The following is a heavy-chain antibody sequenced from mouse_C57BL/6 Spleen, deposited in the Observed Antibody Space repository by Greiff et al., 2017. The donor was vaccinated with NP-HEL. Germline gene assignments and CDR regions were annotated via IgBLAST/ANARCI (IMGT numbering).Heavy chain of an antibody. CDR3: ARLDSSGYLAWFAD. CDR1: GFTFTDYY. J-gene: IGHJ3*01. CDR2: IRNKANGYTT. Sequence: EVKLMESGGGLVQPGGSLSLSCAASGFTFTDYYMSWVRQPPGKALEWLGFIRNKANGYTTEYRASVKGRFTISRDNSQSILYRQMTAVRAEDSATYYCARLDSSGYLAWFADWGQGTLVTVSA. D-gene: IGHD3-2*02. V-gene: IGHV7-3*01.